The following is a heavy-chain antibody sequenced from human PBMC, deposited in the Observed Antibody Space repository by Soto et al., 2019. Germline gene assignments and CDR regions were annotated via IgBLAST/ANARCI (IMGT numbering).Heavy chain of an antibody. CDR2: IYYSGST. D-gene: IGHD6-13*01. J-gene: IGHJ6*02. CDR3: ARVGDSSSWYYYYGMDV. V-gene: IGHV4-39*01. Sequence: QLQLQESGPGLVKPSETLSLTCTVSGGSISSSSYYWGWIRQPPGKGLEWIGSIYYSGSTYYNPSLKSRVTISVDTSKNQFSLKLSSVTAADTAVYYCARVGDSSSWYYYYGMDVWGQGTTVTVSS. CDR1: GGSISSSSYY.